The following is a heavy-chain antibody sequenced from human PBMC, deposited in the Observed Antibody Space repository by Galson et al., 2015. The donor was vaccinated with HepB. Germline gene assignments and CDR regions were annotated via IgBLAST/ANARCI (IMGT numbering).Heavy chain of an antibody. V-gene: IGHV3-7*03. CDR2: IKEDGSGN. D-gene: IGHD6-19*01. J-gene: IGHJ4*02. CDR1: GFTFSSYW. Sequence: SLRLSCAASGFTFSSYWMSWVRQAPGKGLEWVANIKEDGSGNYYVDSVRGRFTISRDSAQTSLYLQMNSLRAEDTAVYYCSNLVRRSSWCYWGQGTLVTVA. CDR3: SNLVRRSSWCY.